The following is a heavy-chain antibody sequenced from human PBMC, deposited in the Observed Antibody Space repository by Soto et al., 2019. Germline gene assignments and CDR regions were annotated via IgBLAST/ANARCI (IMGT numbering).Heavy chain of an antibody. J-gene: IGHJ4*02. Sequence: QVLLMQSGAEVKKPGSSVKVSCTSSGGPFSSYGISWVRPVPGQGLEWLGGIIPLFGTPSYARKFQDRLNISADESPTTAYMELSSLTSQDTAIYFCARDGTIQMANIDFWGQGTLLTVAS. D-gene: IGHD1-1*01. CDR1: GGPFSSYG. CDR3: ARDGTIQMANIDF. V-gene: IGHV1-69*01. CDR2: IIPLFGTP.